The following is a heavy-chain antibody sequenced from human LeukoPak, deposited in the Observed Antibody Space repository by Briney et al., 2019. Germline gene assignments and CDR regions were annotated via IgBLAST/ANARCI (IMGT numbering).Heavy chain of an antibody. J-gene: IGHJ4*02. D-gene: IGHD6-13*01. CDR2: IKSDGSST. V-gene: IGHV3-74*01. Sequence: GGSLRLSCAASGFTFSSYWMHWVRQPPGKGLVWVSRIKSDGSSTTYADPVKGRFTISRDNAKNTLYLEMNSLRAEDTAVYYCARGPYSSRVDYWGQGTLVTVAS. CDR1: GFTFSSYW. CDR3: ARGPYSSRVDY.